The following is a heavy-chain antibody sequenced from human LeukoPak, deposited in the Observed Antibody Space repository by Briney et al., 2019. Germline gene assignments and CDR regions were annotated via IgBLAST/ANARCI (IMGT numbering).Heavy chain of an antibody. CDR1: GGSISSGGYY. D-gene: IGHD3-9*01. Sequence: SETLSLTCTVSGGSISSGGYYWSWIRQHPGKGLEWIGYIYYSGSTYYNPSLKSRVTISVDTSKNQFSLKLSSVTAADTAVYYCARSDYDILTGYLPQDVWGQGTTVTVSS. J-gene: IGHJ6*02. CDR3: ARSDYDILTGYLPQDV. V-gene: IGHV4-31*03. CDR2: IYYSGST.